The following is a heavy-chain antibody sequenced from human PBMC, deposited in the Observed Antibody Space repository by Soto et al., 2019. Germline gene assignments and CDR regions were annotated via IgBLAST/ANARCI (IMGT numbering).Heavy chain of an antibody. CDR1: GGSISSYY. V-gene: IGHV4-59*08. D-gene: IGHD5-18*01. J-gene: IGHJ4*02. Sequence: QVQLQESGPGLVKPSETLSLTCTVSGGSISSYYWSWIRQAPGKGLEWIGYIYYSGSTNYNPSLKSRVTISVDTSKNQFSLKLSSVTAADTAVYYCSRCRPESSHSYAVDYWGQGTLVTVSS. CDR2: IYYSGST. CDR3: SRCRPESSHSYAVDY.